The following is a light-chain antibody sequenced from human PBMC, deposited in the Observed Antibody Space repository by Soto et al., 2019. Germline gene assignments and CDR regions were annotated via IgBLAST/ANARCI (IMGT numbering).Light chain of an antibody. CDR1: RSDVGGYKF. CDR3: SSYTSGSSLAV. V-gene: IGLV2-14*01. J-gene: IGLJ3*02. Sequence: QSALTQPASVSGSPGQSVTISCIGTRSDVGGYKFVSWYQQRPGKAPKLIIYEVNNRPSGVSNRFSASKSGNTASLTISGLQAEDEADYYCSSYTSGSSLAVFGGGTKLTVL. CDR2: EVN.